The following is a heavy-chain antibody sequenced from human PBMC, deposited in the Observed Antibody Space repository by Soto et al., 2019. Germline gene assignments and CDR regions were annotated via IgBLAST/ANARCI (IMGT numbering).Heavy chain of an antibody. CDR1: GGSVSSGSYY. CDR2: IYYSGST. D-gene: IGHD3-10*01. V-gene: IGHV4-61*01. CDR3: ARDRGVRGALDY. Sequence: PSETLSPTCTVSGGSVSSGSYYWSWIRQPPGKGLEWIGYIYYSGSTNYNPSLKSRVTISVDTSKNQFSLKLSSVTAADTAVYYCARDRGVRGALDYWGQGTLVTVSS. J-gene: IGHJ4*02.